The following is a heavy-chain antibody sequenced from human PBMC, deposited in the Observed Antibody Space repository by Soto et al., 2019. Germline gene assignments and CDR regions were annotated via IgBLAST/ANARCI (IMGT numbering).Heavy chain of an antibody. D-gene: IGHD3-22*01. J-gene: IGHJ4*02. V-gene: IGHV1-69*01. CDR3: ARGWGYDSTDYYYAY. Sequence: QVQLGQSGAEVRKPGSSVRVSCKASGGSFNRHTISWVRQAPGQGLEWMGGIIPIFGTANHAQKFQGRVTIIADESTSTVYMELSRLRSDETAIYYCARGWGYDSTDYYYAYWGQGTLVIVSS. CDR2: IIPIFGTA. CDR1: GGSFNRHT.